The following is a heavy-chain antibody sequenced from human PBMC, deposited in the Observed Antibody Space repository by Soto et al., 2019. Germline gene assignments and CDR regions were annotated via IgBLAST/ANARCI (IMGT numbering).Heavy chain of an antibody. CDR3: AKGPLPNYDFWSGYFDY. CDR2: ISGSGGST. Sequence: GGSLRLSCAASGFTFSSYAMSWVRQAPGKGREWVSAISGSGGSTYYADSVKGRCTISRDNSKNTLYLQMNSLRAEDTAVYYCAKGPLPNYDFWSGYFDYWGQGTLVTVSS. J-gene: IGHJ4*02. V-gene: IGHV3-23*01. CDR1: GFTFSSYA. D-gene: IGHD3-3*01.